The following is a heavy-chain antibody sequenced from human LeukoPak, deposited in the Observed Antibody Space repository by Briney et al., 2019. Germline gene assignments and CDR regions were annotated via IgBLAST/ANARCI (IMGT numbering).Heavy chain of an antibody. CDR2: IYTSGST. J-gene: IGHJ6*03. Sequence: SETLSLTCTVSGGSISSGSYYWSWIRQPAGKGLEWIGRIYTSGSTNYNPSLKSRVTMSVDTSKNQFSLKLSSVTAADTAVYYCARVVTDSSGPTIYYYYYMDVWGKGTTVTVSS. CDR1: GGSISSGSYY. D-gene: IGHD3-22*01. V-gene: IGHV4-61*02. CDR3: ARVVTDSSGPTIYYYYYMDV.